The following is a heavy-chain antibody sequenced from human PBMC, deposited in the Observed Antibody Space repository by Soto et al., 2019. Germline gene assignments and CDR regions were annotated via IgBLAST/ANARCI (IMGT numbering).Heavy chain of an antibody. Sequence: ASVKVSCKASGNTFTSYDINWVRQATGHGLEWMGWINPNSGNIGYAQKFQGRVTMTRDTAIRTAYMEVSRLRSDDAAVYYCARGRASGSYYLLDYWGQGTLVTVSS. CDR1: GNTFTSYD. CDR3: ARGRASGSYYLLDY. J-gene: IGHJ4*02. V-gene: IGHV1-8*01. CDR2: INPNSGNI. D-gene: IGHD3-10*01.